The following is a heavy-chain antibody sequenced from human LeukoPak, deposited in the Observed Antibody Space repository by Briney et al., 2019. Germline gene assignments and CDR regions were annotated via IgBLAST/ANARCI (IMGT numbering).Heavy chain of an antibody. J-gene: IGHJ6*03. Sequence: ASVKDSCKASGYTFTGYYMHWVRQAPGQGLEWMGWINPNSGGTNYAQKFQGRVTMTRDTSISTAYMELSRLRSDDTAVYYCARDSDHNYYYYMDVWGKGTTVTVSS. CDR2: INPNSGGT. V-gene: IGHV1-2*02. CDR1: GYTFTGYY. CDR3: ARDSDHNYYYYMDV.